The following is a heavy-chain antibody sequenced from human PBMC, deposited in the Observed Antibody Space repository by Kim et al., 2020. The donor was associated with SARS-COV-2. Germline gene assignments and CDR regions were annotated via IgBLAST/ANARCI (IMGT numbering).Heavy chain of an antibody. CDR1: GFTFSSYA. CDR2: TSGSGVEA. Sequence: GGSLRLSCAASGFTFSSYAMNWVRRAPGKGLEWVSTTSGSGVEAYYAESVKGRFTISRDNSKNTLYLQMNSLRAEDTAVYFCAKGNDYYGLFDYWGQGTLVTVSP. D-gene: IGHD3-22*01. V-gene: IGHV3-23*01. CDR3: AKGNDYYGLFDY. J-gene: IGHJ4*02.